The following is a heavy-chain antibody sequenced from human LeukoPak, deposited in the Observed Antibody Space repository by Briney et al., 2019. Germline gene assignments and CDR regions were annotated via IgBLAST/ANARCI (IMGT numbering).Heavy chain of an antibody. J-gene: IGHJ6*02. CDR2: INHSGST. Sequence: SETLSLTCAVYGGSFSGYYWSWIRQPPGKGLEWIGEINHSGSTNYNPSLKSRVTISVDTSKNQFSLKLSSVTAADTAVYYCARLRYCSGGSCYSPWPYYYGMDVWGQGTTVTVSS. V-gene: IGHV4-34*01. CDR3: ARLRYCSGGSCYSPWPYYYGMDV. D-gene: IGHD2-15*01. CDR1: GGSFSGYY.